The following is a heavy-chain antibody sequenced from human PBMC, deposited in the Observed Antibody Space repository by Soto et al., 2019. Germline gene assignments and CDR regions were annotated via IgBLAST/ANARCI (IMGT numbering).Heavy chain of an antibody. Sequence: PSETLSLTCTVSGDSMISGSNYWGWIRHPPGKGLEWIGCVFYTGDTYYNPSLTSRVTISVDTAKNQFSLRLTSVTAADTAVYYCARRGGYGSSWFDPWGQGTLVTVSS. D-gene: IGHD6-25*01. V-gene: IGHV4-39*01. CDR3: ARRGGYGSSWFDP. CDR2: VFYTGDT. CDR1: GDSMISGSNY. J-gene: IGHJ5*02.